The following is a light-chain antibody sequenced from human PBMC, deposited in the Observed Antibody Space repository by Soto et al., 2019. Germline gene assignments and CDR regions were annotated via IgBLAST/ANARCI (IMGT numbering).Light chain of an antibody. CDR2: GAS. CDR3: LQYNNWFPS. V-gene: IGKV3-15*01. CDR1: QSVRSN. Sequence: EIVMTQSPATLSVSPGERATLSCRASQSVRSNLAWYPQKPGQAPRLLIYGASTRATDIPARFSGSGSGTEFTFTISSLQSEYFAVYDCLQYNNWFPSFGQGTKVEIK. J-gene: IGKJ1*01.